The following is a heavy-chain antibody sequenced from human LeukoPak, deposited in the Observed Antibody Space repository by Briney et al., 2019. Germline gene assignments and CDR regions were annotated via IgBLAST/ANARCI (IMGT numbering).Heavy chain of an antibody. D-gene: IGHD6-6*01. Sequence: SVKVSCKASGGTFSSYAISWVRQAPGQGLEWMGGIIPIFGTANYAQKFQGRVTITADESTSTAYMELSSLRSEDTAVYYCARDDDQWQLVVGTLVWWGQGTLVTVSS. CDR3: ARDDDQWQLVVGTLVW. J-gene: IGHJ4*02. CDR1: GGTFSSYA. V-gene: IGHV1-69*13. CDR2: IIPIFGTA.